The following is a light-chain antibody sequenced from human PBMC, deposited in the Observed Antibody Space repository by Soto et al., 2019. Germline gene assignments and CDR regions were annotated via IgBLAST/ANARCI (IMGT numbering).Light chain of an antibody. Sequence: IVLTQSPATLSLSPGERATLSCRASQSVRSYLAWYQQNPGQAPRLLIYDASNRATGIPARFSGSGSGTDFTLTISSLEPEDFAVYYCQHRSNWPLTFGGGTKVEIK. J-gene: IGKJ4*01. CDR3: QHRSNWPLT. CDR2: DAS. V-gene: IGKV3-11*01. CDR1: QSVRSY.